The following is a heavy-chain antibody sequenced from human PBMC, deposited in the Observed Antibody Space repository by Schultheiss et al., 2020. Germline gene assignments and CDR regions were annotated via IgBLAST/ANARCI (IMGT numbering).Heavy chain of an antibody. V-gene: IGHV4-39*01. CDR2: INHSGST. D-gene: IGHD4-17*01. CDR1: GGSISSGGYY. J-gene: IGHJ4*02. CDR3: ARSGYGDHAIFDY. Sequence: SETLSLTCTVSGGSISSGGYYWSWIRQPPGKGLEWIGEINHSGSTNYNPSLKSRVTISVDTSKNQFSLKLSSVTAADTAVYYCARSGYGDHAIFDYWGQGTLVTVSS.